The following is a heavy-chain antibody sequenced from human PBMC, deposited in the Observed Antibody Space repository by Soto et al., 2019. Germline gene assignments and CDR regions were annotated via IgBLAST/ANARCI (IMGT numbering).Heavy chain of an antibody. CDR3: ARVRVVRGLLGPFDY. Sequence: SETLSLTCAVSGGPISSSNWWSWVRQPPGKGLEWIGEIYHSGSTNYNPSLKSRVTISVDKSKNQFSLKLSSVTAADTAVYYCARVRVVRGLLGPFDYWGQGTLVTVSS. D-gene: IGHD2-15*01. V-gene: IGHV4-4*02. J-gene: IGHJ4*02. CDR1: GGPISSSNW. CDR2: IYHSGST.